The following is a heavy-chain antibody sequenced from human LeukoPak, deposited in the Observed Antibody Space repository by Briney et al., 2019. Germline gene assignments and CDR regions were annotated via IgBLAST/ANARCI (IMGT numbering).Heavy chain of an antibody. CDR3: QRETDAFDM. CDR1: GGTFSSYA. CDR2: ISGSGGST. D-gene: IGHD1-26*01. V-gene: IGHV3-23*01. Sequence: GGSLRLSCAASGGTFSSYAMSWVRHAPRKGMEWVSVISGSGGSTYYADSVKGRFTISRDNSKNTLYLQMNSLRAEDTAVYYCQRETDAFDMWGQGTMVTVSS. J-gene: IGHJ3*02.